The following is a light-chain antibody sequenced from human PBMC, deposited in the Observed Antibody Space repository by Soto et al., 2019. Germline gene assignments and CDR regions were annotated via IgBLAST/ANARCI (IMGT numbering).Light chain of an antibody. CDR1: SSNIRSNY. Sequence: QSVLTQPPSAPGTPGQRVTISCSGSSSNIRSNYVYWYQQLPGTAPKLLIFSNDQRPSGVPDRFSGSKSGTSASLAISGLRSEDEADYYCAAWDDSLSVVFGGGTKVTVL. V-gene: IGLV1-47*02. CDR2: SND. CDR3: AAWDDSLSVV. J-gene: IGLJ2*01.